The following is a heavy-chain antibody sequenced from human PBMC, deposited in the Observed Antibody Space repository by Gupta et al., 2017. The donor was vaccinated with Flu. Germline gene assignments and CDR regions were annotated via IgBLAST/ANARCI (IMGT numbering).Heavy chain of an antibody. CDR2: ISSRGNII. V-gene: IGHV3-11*01. CDR3: ARDGGGWHLAD. D-gene: IGHD6-19*01. J-gene: IGHJ4*02. CDR1: FTFGDYY. Sequence: FTFGDYYMTWIRQPPGKGLEWVSYISSRGNIIHYAESMKGRFTISRDNAKNSLYLQMNTLRAEDTAVYYCARDGGGWHLADWGQGTLVTVSS.